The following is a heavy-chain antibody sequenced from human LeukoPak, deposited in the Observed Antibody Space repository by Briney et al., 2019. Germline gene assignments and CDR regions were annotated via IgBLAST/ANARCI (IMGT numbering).Heavy chain of an antibody. D-gene: IGHD3-10*01. CDR2: ISWNSGSI. CDR1: GFTFDDYA. V-gene: IGHV3-9*01. Sequence: GGSLRLSCAASGFTFDDYAMHWVRQAPGKGLEWASGISWNSGSIGYADSVKGRFTISRDNAKNSLYLQMNSLRAEDTALYYCAKGDYYGSGSYYPDYWGQGTLVTVSS. J-gene: IGHJ4*02. CDR3: AKGDYYGSGSYYPDY.